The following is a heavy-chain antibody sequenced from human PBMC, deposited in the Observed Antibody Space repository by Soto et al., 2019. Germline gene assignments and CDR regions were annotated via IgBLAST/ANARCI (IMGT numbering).Heavy chain of an antibody. Sequence: QLVQSGAAVKEPGESLKIACKGSGFSFTTYWIAWVRQMPGKGLEWMGIIYPGDSKTTYSPSLQGQVTISAGNSIXTAYLQWSSLKASDTAMYYCARDLDYGGNSEASEVWGQGTMVTVSS. CDR2: IYPGDSKT. CDR3: ARDLDYGGNSEASEV. J-gene: IGHJ3*01. D-gene: IGHD4-17*01. V-gene: IGHV5-51*03. CDR1: GFSFTTYW.